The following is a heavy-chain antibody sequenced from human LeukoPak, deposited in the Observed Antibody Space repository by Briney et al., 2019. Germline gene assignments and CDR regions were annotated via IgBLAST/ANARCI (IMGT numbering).Heavy chain of an antibody. J-gene: IGHJ6*03. V-gene: IGHV3-7*01. CDR2: IKQDGSEK. CDR3: ARDEIVATTKANYYYYMDV. Sequence: GGSLRLSCAASGFTFSSYWMSWVRQAPGKGLEWVANIKQDGSEKYYVDSVKGRFTISRDNAKNSLYLQMNSLRAEDTAVYYCARDEIVATTKANYYYYMDVWGKGTTVTISS. D-gene: IGHD5-12*01. CDR1: GFTFSSYW.